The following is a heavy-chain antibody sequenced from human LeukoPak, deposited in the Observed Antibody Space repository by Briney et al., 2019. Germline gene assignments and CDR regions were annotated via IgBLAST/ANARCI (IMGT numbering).Heavy chain of an antibody. V-gene: IGHV4-61*02. J-gene: IGHJ6*03. D-gene: IGHD3-3*01. CDR1: GGSISSGSYY. CDR2: IYTSGST. CDR3: ARGPGYDFWSGYYTGGYYYYMDV. Sequence: SETLSLTCTVSGGSISSGSYYWSWIRQPAGKGLEWIGRIYTSGSTNYNPSLKSRVTISVDTSKNQFSLKLSSVTAADTAVYYCARGPGYDFWSGYYTGGYYYYMDVWGKGTTVTVSS.